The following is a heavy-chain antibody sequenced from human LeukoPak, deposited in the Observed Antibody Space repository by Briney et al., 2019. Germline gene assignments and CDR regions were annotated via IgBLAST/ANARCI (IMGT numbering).Heavy chain of an antibody. Sequence: GASVKVSCKASGYTFTSYYMHWVRQAPGQGLEWMGIINPSGASTNYAQKFHGRVNMTRDKSTSTVYMELGSLRPEDTAVYYCARVAVAGFAYDKFDPWGQGTLVTVSS. CDR2: INPSGAST. CDR3: ARVAVAGFAYDKFDP. J-gene: IGHJ5*02. V-gene: IGHV1-46*01. D-gene: IGHD2-15*01. CDR1: GYTFTSYY.